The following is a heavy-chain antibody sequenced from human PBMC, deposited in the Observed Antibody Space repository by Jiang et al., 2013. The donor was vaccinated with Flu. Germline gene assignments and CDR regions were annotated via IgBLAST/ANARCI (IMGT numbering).Heavy chain of an antibody. J-gene: IGHJ4*02. D-gene: IGHD3-3*01. CDR3: ARGQMRFLEWSPLGY. Sequence: LVQPGGSLRLSCAASGFTFSDYCMSWIRQAPGKGLEWISFISETGNTKHYADSVKGRFTVSRDSAEKSVHLQMNSLRAEDTAVYYCARGQMRFLEWSPLGYWGQGALVTVSS. V-gene: IGHV3-11*01. CDR1: GFTFSDYC. CDR2: ISETGNTK.